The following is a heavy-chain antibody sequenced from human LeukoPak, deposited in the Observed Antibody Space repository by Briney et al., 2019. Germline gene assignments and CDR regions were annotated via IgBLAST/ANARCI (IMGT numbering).Heavy chain of an antibody. CDR3: ARDTPEVVPAAMVYYYYYYGMDV. V-gene: IGHV1-18*01. D-gene: IGHD2-2*01. CDR1: GYTFTSYG. Sequence: ASVKVSCKASGYTFTSYGISWVRQAPGQGLEWMGWVSTYNGNTKYAQNLQGRVTTTTDTSTSTAYMELRSLRSDDTAVYYCARDTPEVVPAAMVYYYYYYGMDVWGQGTTVTVSS. J-gene: IGHJ6*02. CDR2: VSTYNGNT.